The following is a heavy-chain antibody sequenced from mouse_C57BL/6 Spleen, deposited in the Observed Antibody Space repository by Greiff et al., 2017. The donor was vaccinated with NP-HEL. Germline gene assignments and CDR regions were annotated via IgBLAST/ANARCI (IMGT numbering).Heavy chain of an antibody. V-gene: IGHV1-9*01. D-gene: IGHD1-1*01. CDR2: ILPGSGST. CDR1: GYTFTGYW. J-gene: IGHJ1*03. Sequence: VQLQQSGAELMKPGASVKLSCKATGYTFTGYWIEWVKQRPGHGLEWIGEILPGSGSTNYNEKFKGKATFTADTSSNTAYMQLSSLTTEDSAIYYCARPIYYYGSSYVWYFDVWGTGTTVTVSS. CDR3: ARPIYYYGSSYVWYFDV.